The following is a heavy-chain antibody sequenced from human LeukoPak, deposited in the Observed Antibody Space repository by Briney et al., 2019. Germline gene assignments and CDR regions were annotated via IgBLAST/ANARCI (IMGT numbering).Heavy chain of an antibody. CDR3: ARVVTYWGDAFDI. CDR2: ISSSSSTI. D-gene: IGHD2-21*02. V-gene: IGHV3-48*01. Sequence: PGGSLRLSCAASGFTFSSYAMTWVRQAPGKGLEWVSYISSSSSTIYYADSVKGRFTISRDNAKNSLYLQMNSLRAEDTAVYYCARVVTYWGDAFDIWGQGTMVTVSS. J-gene: IGHJ3*02. CDR1: GFTFSSYA.